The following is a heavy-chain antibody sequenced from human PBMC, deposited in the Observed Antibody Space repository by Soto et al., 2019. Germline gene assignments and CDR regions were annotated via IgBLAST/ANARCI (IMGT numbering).Heavy chain of an antibody. CDR3: ATVWFGDLLRFDY. D-gene: IGHD3-10*01. Sequence: GGSLRLSCAASGFTFSSYEMNWVRQAPGKGLEWVSYISSSGCTIYYADSVKGRFTIPRDNAKNSLYLQMNSLIAEDTAVYYFATVWFGDLLRFDYRGQGTLVTAAS. CDR1: GFTFSSYE. V-gene: IGHV3-48*03. J-gene: IGHJ4*02. CDR2: ISSSGCTI.